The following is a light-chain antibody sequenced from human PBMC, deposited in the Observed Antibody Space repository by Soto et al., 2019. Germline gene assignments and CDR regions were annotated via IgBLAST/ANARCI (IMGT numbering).Light chain of an antibody. J-gene: IGKJ2*01. CDR1: LSVTSNY. CDR3: QQYGSSLYT. V-gene: IGKV3-20*01. CDR2: DAS. Sequence: EIVLTQSPGTLSLSPGERATLSCRASLSVTSNYLAWYQQIPGQAPRLLIYDASRRATGIPDRFSGSGSGTDFTLTISRLEPEDFAVYYCQQYGSSLYTFGQGTKLESK.